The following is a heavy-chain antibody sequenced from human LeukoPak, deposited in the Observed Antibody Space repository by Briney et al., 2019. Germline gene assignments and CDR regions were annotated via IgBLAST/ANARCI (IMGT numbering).Heavy chain of an antibody. V-gene: IGHV4-59*08. Sequence: SETLSLTCNVSGDSISSCYWSWIRQPPGKGLEWIGYINYSGRSSYNPSLKSRVTISVDTSSNQVSLKLRSVTAADTAVYYCARLDCSADACYNYWGLGSLFTVSS. CDR1: GDSISSCY. D-gene: IGHD2-15*01. CDR2: INYSGRS. J-gene: IGHJ4*02. CDR3: ARLDCSADACYNY.